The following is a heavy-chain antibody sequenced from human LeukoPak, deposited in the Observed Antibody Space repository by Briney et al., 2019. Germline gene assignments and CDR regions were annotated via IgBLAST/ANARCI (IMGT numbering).Heavy chain of an antibody. J-gene: IGHJ4*02. CDR2: IIPIFGTA. CDR1: GGTFSSHA. Sequence: GASVKVSCKASGGTFSSHAISWVRQAPGQGLEWMGGIIPIFGTANYAQKFQGRVTITTDKSTSTAYMELSSLRSEDTAVCYCARDQRSGVYRPQFDYWGQGTLVTVSS. CDR3: ARDQRSGVYRPQFDY. D-gene: IGHD6-19*01. V-gene: IGHV1-69*05.